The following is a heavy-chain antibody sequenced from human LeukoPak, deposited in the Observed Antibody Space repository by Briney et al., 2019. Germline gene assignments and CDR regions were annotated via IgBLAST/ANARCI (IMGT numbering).Heavy chain of an antibody. CDR1: GGSVSSPVYF. Sequence: SETLSLTCNVSGGSVSSPVYFWGWIRRPPGRGLEWIAGVYYNGNTYYNPSLNSRATISLDTSKNQFSLTVTALTAADTAVYYCARTETWVKFGDHAYFDQWGQGTLVTVSS. CDR3: ARTETWVKFGDHAYFDQ. J-gene: IGHJ4*02. V-gene: IGHV4-39*07. CDR2: VYYNGNT. D-gene: IGHD4-17*01.